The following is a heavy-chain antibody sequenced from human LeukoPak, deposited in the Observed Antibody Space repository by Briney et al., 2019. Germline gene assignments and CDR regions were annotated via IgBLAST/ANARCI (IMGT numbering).Heavy chain of an antibody. V-gene: IGHV3-23*01. D-gene: IGHD3-10*01. CDR1: GFTFRSYA. CDR2: ISGSGGST. Sequence: PGGSLRLSCAASGFTFRSYAMSWVRQAPGKGLEWVSGISGSGGSTYYADSVKGRFTISRDNSRNTLYLQMNSLRAEDTAVYYCAKDLDDYGSYEDSWGQGTLVTVSS. J-gene: IGHJ5*01. CDR3: AKDLDDYGSYEDS.